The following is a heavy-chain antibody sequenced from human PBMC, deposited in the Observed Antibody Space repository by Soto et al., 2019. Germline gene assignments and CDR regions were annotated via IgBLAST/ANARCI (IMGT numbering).Heavy chain of an antibody. CDR1: GFTFSSYA. CDR2: ISYDGSNK. J-gene: IGHJ5*02. V-gene: IGHV3-30-3*01. Sequence: QVQLVESGGGVVQPGRSLRLSCAASGFTFSSYAMHWVRQAPGKGLEWVAVISYDGSNKYYADSVKGRFTISRDNSKNTQYLQMNGMRADDTAVYYCARELQWLAEVGWLDPWGQGILVTVSS. CDR3: ARELQWLAEVGWLDP. D-gene: IGHD6-19*01.